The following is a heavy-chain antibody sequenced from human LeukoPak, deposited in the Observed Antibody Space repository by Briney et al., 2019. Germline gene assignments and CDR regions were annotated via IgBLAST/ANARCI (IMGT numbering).Heavy chain of an antibody. CDR3: AKDWGSGWYGPNYFDY. V-gene: IGHV3-9*01. D-gene: IGHD6-19*01. CDR1: GFTFDDYA. CDR2: ISWNSGSI. J-gene: IGHJ4*02. Sequence: GGSLRLSCAASGFTFDDYAMHWVRQAPGKGLEWVSGISWNSGSIGYADSVKGRFTISRDNAKNSLYLQMNSLRAEDTAVYYCAKDWGSGWYGPNYFDYWGQGTLVTVSS.